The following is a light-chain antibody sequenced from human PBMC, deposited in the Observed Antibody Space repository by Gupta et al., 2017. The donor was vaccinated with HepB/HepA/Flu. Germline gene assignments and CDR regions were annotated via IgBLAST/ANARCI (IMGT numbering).Light chain of an antibody. CDR2: DVS. Sequence: QSALPQPASVSGSPGQSLTISCTGTSSDVGGYNYVSWYQQHPGKAPKLMIYDVSNRPSGVSNRFSGSKSGNTASLTISGLQAEDEADYYCSSYTSSSTLEGYVFGTGTKVTVL. J-gene: IGLJ1*01. CDR3: SSYTSSSTLEGYV. CDR1: SSDVGGYNY. V-gene: IGLV2-14*01.